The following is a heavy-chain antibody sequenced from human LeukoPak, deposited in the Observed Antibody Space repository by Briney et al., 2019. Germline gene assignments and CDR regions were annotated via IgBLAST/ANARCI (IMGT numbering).Heavy chain of an antibody. CDR2: INHSGST. CDR1: GGFFSGYY. Sequence: PSETLSLTCAVYGGFFSGYYWSWIRQPPGKGLEWIGEINHSGSTNYNPSLKSRVTISVDTSKNQFSLKLGSVTAADTAVYYCARGLDYYGSTTYWFDPWGQGTLVTVSS. V-gene: IGHV4-34*01. CDR3: ARGLDYYGSTTYWFDP. J-gene: IGHJ5*02. D-gene: IGHD3-10*01.